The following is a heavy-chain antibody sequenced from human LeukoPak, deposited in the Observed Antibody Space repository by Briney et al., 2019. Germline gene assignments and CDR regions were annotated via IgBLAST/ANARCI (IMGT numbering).Heavy chain of an antibody. Sequence: GGSLRLSCAASGFIFDDYAMHWVRQAPGKGLEWVSGISWNSGSIGYADSVKGRFTISRDNAKNSLYLQMNSLRAEDTALYYCAKDMSSSWYEGPDYWGQGTLVTVSS. CDR1: GFIFDDYA. CDR3: AKDMSSSWYEGPDY. J-gene: IGHJ4*02. V-gene: IGHV3-9*01. D-gene: IGHD6-13*01. CDR2: ISWNSGSI.